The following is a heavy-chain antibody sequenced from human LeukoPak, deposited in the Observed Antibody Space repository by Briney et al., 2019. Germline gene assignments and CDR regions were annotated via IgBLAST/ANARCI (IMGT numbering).Heavy chain of an antibody. Sequence: ASVKLSCEASGRTFSSYAISWVRQAPGQGLEWMGGIIPIFGTANYAQKFQGRVTITAEKSTSTAHMELSSLRSEDTAVYYSASRPESNWNFDYWGQGTLVTVSS. V-gene: IGHV1-69*06. CDR2: IIPIFGTA. CDR3: ASRPESNWNFDY. D-gene: IGHD1-1*01. CDR1: GRTFSSYA. J-gene: IGHJ4*02.